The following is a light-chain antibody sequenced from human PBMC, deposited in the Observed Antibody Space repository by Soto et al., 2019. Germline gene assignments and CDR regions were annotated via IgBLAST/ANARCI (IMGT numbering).Light chain of an antibody. CDR1: SSDFGGYNH. V-gene: IGLV2-14*01. J-gene: IGLJ1*01. CDR3: NSQTTSGIRV. Sequence: ALAQPASVSGSPGQSITISCTETSSDFGGYNHVSWYQHHPGKAPSLIIYEVSYRPSGVSNRFSGSKSGYTASLTISGLQAEDEADYYCNSQTTSGIRVFGTGTKVTVL. CDR2: EVS.